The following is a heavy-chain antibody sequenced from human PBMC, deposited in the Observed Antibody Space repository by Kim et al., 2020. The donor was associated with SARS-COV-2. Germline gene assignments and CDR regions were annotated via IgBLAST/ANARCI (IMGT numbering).Heavy chain of an antibody. V-gene: IGHV1-58*02. CDR2: IVVASGNT. CDR3: ATVGGHS. CDR1: GFTFNSTA. Sequence: SVKVSCKASGFTFNSTAIQWVRQTRGQDLQWIGWIVVASGNTDLSQNFQGRVTISRDQSTRTASMYLTSLTSEDTAVYYCATVGGHSWGQGTPVTVSS. D-gene: IGHD3-16*01. J-gene: IGHJ4*02.